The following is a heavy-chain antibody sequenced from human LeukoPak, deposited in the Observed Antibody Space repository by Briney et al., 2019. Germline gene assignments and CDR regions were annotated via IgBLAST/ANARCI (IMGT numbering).Heavy chain of an antibody. CDR1: GGSFSGYY. J-gene: IGHJ4*02. CDR3: ARAGLNGDADY. Sequence: SETLSPTCAVYGGSFSGYYWSWIRQPPGKGLEWIGEINHSGSTNYNPSLKSRVTISVDTSKNQFSLKLSSVTAADTAVYYCARAGLNGDADYWGQGTLVTVSS. CDR2: INHSGST. D-gene: IGHD4-17*01. V-gene: IGHV4-34*01.